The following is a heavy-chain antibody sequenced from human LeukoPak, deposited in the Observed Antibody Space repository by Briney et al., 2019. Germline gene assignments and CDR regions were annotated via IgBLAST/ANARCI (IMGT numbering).Heavy chain of an antibody. D-gene: IGHD2-2*01. Sequence: ASVKVSCKASGYTFTGYFMHWVRQAPGQGLEWMGWINPNSGGTNYAQKFQGRVTMTRDTSISTAYMELSRLRSDDTAVYYCARDMGDIVVVPANLDYWRQGTLVTVSS. V-gene: IGHV1-2*02. CDR1: GYTFTGYF. J-gene: IGHJ4*02. CDR2: INPNSGGT. CDR3: ARDMGDIVVVPANLDY.